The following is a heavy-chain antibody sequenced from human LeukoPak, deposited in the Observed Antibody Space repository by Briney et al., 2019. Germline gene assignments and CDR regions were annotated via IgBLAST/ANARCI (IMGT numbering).Heavy chain of an antibody. Sequence: GGSLRLSCAASGFTVSSNYMSWVRQAPGKGLEWVSVIYSGGSTYYADSVKGRFTISRDNSKNTLYLQMNSLRAEDTAVYYCAKKQSVGYYYYYMDVWGKGTTVTVSS. CDR2: IYSGGST. D-gene: IGHD1-26*01. CDR3: AKKQSVGYYYYYMDV. V-gene: IGHV3-53*01. J-gene: IGHJ6*03. CDR1: GFTVSSNY.